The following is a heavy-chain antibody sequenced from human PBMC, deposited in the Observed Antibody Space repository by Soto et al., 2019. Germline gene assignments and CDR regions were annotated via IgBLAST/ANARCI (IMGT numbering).Heavy chain of an antibody. J-gene: IGHJ4*02. CDR3: ARDRFASSWSYFDY. CDR1: GFTFGASA. D-gene: IGHD6-13*01. Sequence: GGSLRLSCAASGFTFGASALQWVRQASGKGLEWLGRIGSRGESYADSVKGRFTISRDNSKNTLYLQMNSLRAEDTAVYYCARDRFASSWSYFDYWGQGTPVTVSS. CDR2: IGSRGE. V-gene: IGHV3-30*04.